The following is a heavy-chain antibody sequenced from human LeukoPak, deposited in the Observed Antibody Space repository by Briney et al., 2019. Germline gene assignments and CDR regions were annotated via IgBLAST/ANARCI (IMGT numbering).Heavy chain of an antibody. Sequence: KPGGSLRLSCAAPGITFSNYNMNWVRQAPGKGLEWISSITSSSSYTFYADSVKGRFTISRDNAKNSLYLQMNSLRVEDTAISYCARDPYNGAYSEGYYYYYMDVWGKGTTVTVSS. CDR3: ARDPYNGAYSEGYYYYYMDV. D-gene: IGHD1-1*01. CDR1: GITFSNYN. J-gene: IGHJ6*03. V-gene: IGHV3-21*01. CDR2: ITSSSSYT.